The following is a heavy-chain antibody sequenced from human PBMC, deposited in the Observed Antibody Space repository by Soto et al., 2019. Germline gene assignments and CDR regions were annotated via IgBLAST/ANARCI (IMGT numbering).Heavy chain of an antibody. J-gene: IGHJ6*02. D-gene: IGHD5-12*01. CDR1: GGSISSGGYS. Sequence: TLSLTCAVSGGSISSGGYSWSWIRQPPVKGLEWIGYIYHSGSTYYNPSLKSRVTISVDRSKNQFSLKLSSVTAADTAVYYCARAVVSTRGYYYGMDVWGQGXTVTVYS. CDR2: IYHSGST. CDR3: ARAVVSTRGYYYGMDV. V-gene: IGHV4-30-2*01.